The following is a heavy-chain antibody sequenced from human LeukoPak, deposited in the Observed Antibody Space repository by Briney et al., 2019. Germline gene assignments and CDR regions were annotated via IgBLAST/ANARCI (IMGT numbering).Heavy chain of an antibody. D-gene: IGHD4-17*01. CDR2: IYFSGAT. CDR1: GGSISLYY. V-gene: IGHV4-59*01. CDR3: AREDPQTTVPEGLDV. J-gene: IGHJ6*02. Sequence: SETLSLTCTVPGGSISLYYWSWIRQPPGKGLEWIGYIYFSGATNYNPSLKSRVTISVDTSKNQFSLKLSSVTAADTAVYFRAREDPQTTVPEGLDVWGQGTTVIVSS.